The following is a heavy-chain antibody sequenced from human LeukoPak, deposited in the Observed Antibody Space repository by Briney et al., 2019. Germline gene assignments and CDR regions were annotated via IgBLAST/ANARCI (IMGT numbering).Heavy chain of an antibody. CDR2: VSSSGTTR. J-gene: IGHJ6*02. Sequence: GGSLRLSCAASGFTFSSYEMNWVRQAPGKGLEWVSYVSSSGTTRYYTDSVKGRFTISRDNANNSLCLQMNSLRAEDTAVYYCARGDYYYYGMDVWGQGTTVTVS. CDR1: GFTFSSYE. CDR3: ARGDYYYYGMDV. D-gene: IGHD2-21*01. V-gene: IGHV3-48*03.